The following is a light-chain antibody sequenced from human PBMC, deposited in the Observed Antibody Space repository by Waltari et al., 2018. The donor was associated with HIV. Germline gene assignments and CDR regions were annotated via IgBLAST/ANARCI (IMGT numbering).Light chain of an antibody. CDR2: WAS. CDR3: QQYYSNSYT. Sequence: DIVMTQSPDSLAVSLGERATINCKSSQSVLYSSNNKNYLAWYQQKAGQPPKLLIYWASTRESGVPDRFSGSGSGTDFTLTISSLQAEDVAVYYCQQYYSNSYTFGQGTKLEIK. V-gene: IGKV4-1*01. CDR1: QSVLYSSNNKNY. J-gene: IGKJ2*01.